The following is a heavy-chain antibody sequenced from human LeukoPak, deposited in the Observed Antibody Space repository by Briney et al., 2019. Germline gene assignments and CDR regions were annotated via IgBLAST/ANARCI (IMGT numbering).Heavy chain of an antibody. CDR1: GGSFSGYY. J-gene: IGHJ5*02. V-gene: IGHV4-34*01. Sequence: PSETLSLTCAVYGGSFSGYYWSWVRQPPGKGLEWIGEISHSGSTNHNTSLKSRVTISVDTSKNQFSLKLSSVTAADTAVYYCASCWGPAAGTSCWFDPWGQGTLVTVSS. CDR3: ASCWGPAAGTSCWFDP. D-gene: IGHD6-13*01. CDR2: ISHSGST.